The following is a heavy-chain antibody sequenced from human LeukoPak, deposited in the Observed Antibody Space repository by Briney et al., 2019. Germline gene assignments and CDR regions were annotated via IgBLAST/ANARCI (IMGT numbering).Heavy chain of an antibody. V-gene: IGHV4-4*07. CDR3: ARAAAAAGGQYFDY. J-gene: IGHJ4*02. CDR2: IYTNENT. CDR1: GGSISTYY. D-gene: IGHD6-13*01. Sequence: PSETLFLTCTVSGGSISTYYWSWIRQPAGKGLEWIGRIYTNENTNYNPSLRSRVTMSVDTSKNQFSLKLSSVTAADTAVYYCARAAAAAGGQYFDYWGQGTLVAVSS.